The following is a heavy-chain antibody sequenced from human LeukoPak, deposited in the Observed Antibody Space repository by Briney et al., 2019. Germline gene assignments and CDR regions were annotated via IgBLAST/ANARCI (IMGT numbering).Heavy chain of an antibody. CDR3: ARVGSYRAFDI. D-gene: IGHD1-26*01. Sequence: GGSLRLSCAASGFTLSNYGMHWVRQAPGKGLEYVSAISSNGGSTYYANSVRGRFTISRDNSKNTVYLQMGSLRAEDMAVYYCARVGSYRAFDIWGQGTMVTVSS. V-gene: IGHV3-64*01. CDR1: GFTLSNYG. J-gene: IGHJ3*02. CDR2: ISSNGGST.